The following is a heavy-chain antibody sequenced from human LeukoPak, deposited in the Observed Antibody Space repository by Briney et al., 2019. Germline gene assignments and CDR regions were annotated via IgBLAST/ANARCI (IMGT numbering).Heavy chain of an antibody. V-gene: IGHV4-59*01. CDR2: IYYSGST. J-gene: IGHJ4*02. CDR1: GGSISSYY. CDR3: ARDPGDYGYYFDY. Sequence: PSETLSLTCTVSGGSISSYYWSWIRQPPGKGLEWIGYIYYSGSTNYNPSLKSRVTISVDTSKNQFSPKLSSVTAADTAVYYCARDPGDYGYYFDYWGQGTLVTVSS. D-gene: IGHD4-17*01.